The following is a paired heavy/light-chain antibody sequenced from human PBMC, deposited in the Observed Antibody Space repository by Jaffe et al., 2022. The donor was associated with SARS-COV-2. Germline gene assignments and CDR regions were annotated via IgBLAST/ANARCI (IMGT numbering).Light chain of an antibody. V-gene: IGKV1-12*01. CDR2: GAS. CDR3: QQANSFPQYT. Sequence: DIQMTQSPSSVSASVGDRVTITCRASQGIGSWLAWYQQKPGKAPKLLIYGASTLQSGVPSRFGGSGSETDFSLTISSLQPEDFATYYCQQANSFPQYTFGQGTKLEIK. CDR1: QGIGSW. J-gene: IGKJ2*01.
Heavy chain of an antibody. Sequence: QVQLQESGPGLVKPSETLSLTCTVSGYSISSGYYWVWIRQPPGKGLEWIGSIYHIGSTYYSPSLKSRVTISVDTSKNQFSLKLRSVTAADTAVYYCARGYYGSGTRVGYFDYWGQGTLVTVSS. V-gene: IGHV4-38-2*02. D-gene: IGHD3-10*01. CDR1: GYSISSGYY. CDR3: ARGYYGSGTRVGYFDY. J-gene: IGHJ4*02. CDR2: IYHIGST.